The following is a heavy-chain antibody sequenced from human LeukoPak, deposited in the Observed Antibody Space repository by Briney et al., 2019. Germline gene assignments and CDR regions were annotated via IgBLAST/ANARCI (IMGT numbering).Heavy chain of an antibody. V-gene: IGHV2-5*02. D-gene: IGHD1-14*01. CDR2: IYWDDDK. Sequence: SGPTLAKPTQTLTLTCSFSGFSLSTTGVGVGWIRQSPEKALEWLALIYWDDDKRYNPSLKTRLTIVKDTSNNHVVLLMTNMDPVDTATYYCAHRRSGYNWNHGDFDYWGQGNPVTVSS. J-gene: IGHJ4*02. CDR1: GFSLSTTGVG. CDR3: AHRRSGYNWNHGDFDY.